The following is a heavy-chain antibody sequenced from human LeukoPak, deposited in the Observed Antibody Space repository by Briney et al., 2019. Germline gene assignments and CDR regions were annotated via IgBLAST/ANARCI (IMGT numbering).Heavy chain of an antibody. CDR1: GFTFSSYG. V-gene: IGHV3-30*03. CDR2: ISYDGSNK. Sequence: PGRSLRLSCAASGFTFSSYGMHGVRQAPGKGLEGVAVISYDGSNKYYADSVKGRFTISRDNSKNTLYLQMNSLRSEDTAVYYCATVSYNWNYSKYYGMDVWGQGTTVTVSS. CDR3: ATVSYNWNYSKYYGMDV. J-gene: IGHJ6*02. D-gene: IGHD1-7*01.